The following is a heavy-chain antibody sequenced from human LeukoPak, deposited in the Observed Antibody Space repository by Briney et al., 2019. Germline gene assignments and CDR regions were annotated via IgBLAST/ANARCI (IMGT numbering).Heavy chain of an antibody. CDR1: GGSISSGGYS. V-gene: IGHV4-30-2*01. D-gene: IGHD3-3*01. CDR2: IYHSGST. Sequence: SQTLSLTCAVSGGSISSGGYSWSWIRQPPGQGLEWIGYIYHSGSTYYNPSLKSRVTISVDRSKNQFSLKLSSVTAADTAVYYCASSRITIFGVVNGMDVWGQGTTVTVSS. CDR3: ASSRITIFGVVNGMDV. J-gene: IGHJ6*02.